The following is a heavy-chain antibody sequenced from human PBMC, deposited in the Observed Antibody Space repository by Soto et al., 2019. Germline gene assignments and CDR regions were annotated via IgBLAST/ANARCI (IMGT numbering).Heavy chain of an antibody. CDR1: GGSISSGGYY. CDR2: IYYSGST. Sequence: SETLSLTCTVSGGSISSGGYYWSWIRQHPGKGLEWIGYIYYSGSTYYNPSLKSRVTISVDTSKNQFSLKLSSVTAADTAVYYCARDTYYYMDVWGKGTTVTVSS. J-gene: IGHJ6*03. CDR3: ARDTYYYMDV. V-gene: IGHV4-31*03.